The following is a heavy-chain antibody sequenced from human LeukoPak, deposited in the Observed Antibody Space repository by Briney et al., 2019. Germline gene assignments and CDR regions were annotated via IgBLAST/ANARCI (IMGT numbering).Heavy chain of an antibody. CDR1: GGTFSSYA. V-gene: IGHV1-69*13. J-gene: IGHJ6*02. D-gene: IGHD3-10*01. CDR3: ARDSITMVRGVIQDYYYYGMDV. CDR2: IIPIFGTA. Sequence: SVKVSCKASGGTFSSYAISWVRQAPGQGLEWMGGIIPIFGTANYAQKFQGRVAITADESTSTAYMELSSLRSEDTAVYYCARDSITMVRGVIQDYYYYGMDVWGQGTTVTVSS.